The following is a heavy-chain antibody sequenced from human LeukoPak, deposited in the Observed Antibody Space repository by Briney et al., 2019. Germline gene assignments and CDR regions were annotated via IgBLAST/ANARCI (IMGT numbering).Heavy chain of an antibody. CDR3: ARGDSSSWPNDY. D-gene: IGHD6-13*01. CDR2: IYYSGST. J-gene: IGHJ4*02. CDR1: GGSFSGYY. V-gene: IGHV4-59*01. Sequence: RASETLSLTCAVYGGSFSGYYWSWIRQPPGKGLEWIGYIYYSGSTNYNPSLKSRVTISVDTSKNQFSLKLSSVTAADTAVYYCARGDSSSWPNDYWGQGTLVTVSS.